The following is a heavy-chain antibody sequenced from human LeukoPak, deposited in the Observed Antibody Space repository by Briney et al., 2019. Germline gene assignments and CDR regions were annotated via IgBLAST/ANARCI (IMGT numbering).Heavy chain of an antibody. V-gene: IGHV4-34*01. Sequence: SETLSLTCAVYGGSFSGYYWSWIRQPPGKGLEWIGEINHSGSTNYNPSLKSRVTISVDTSKNQFSLKLSSVTAADTAVYYCAALMITFGGVIDPYYFDYWGQGTLVTVSS. CDR1: GGSFSGYY. J-gene: IGHJ4*02. D-gene: IGHD3-16*02. CDR2: INHSGST. CDR3: AALMITFGGVIDPYYFDY.